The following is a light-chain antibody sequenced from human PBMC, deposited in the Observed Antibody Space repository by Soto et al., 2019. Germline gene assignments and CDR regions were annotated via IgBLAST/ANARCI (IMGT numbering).Light chain of an antibody. V-gene: IGLV1-40*01. J-gene: IGLJ1*01. CDR3: QSYDSSLSDDV. CDR2: GNS. Sequence: QSVLTQPPSVSGAPGQRVTISCTGSSSNIGAGYDVHWYQQLPGTAPKLLIYGNSNRPSGVPDRFSGSKSGTSASLAITGLHAEDEADYYCQSYDSSLSDDVFRTGTKLTVL. CDR1: SSNIGAGYD.